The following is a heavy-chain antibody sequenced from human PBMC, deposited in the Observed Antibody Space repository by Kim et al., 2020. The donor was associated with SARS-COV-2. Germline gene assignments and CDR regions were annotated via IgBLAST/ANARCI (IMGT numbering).Heavy chain of an antibody. J-gene: IGHJ6*02. V-gene: IGHV1-69*10. CDR3: ARERGVGTWSGFMDI. CDR1: ADTFSSYG. Sequence: SVKVSCKASADTFSSYGVSWVRQAPGQGLEWMGGIIPVLGTTNYPHKFQGRVTITADRSTRAVYMDLSSLTSEDTAVYYCARERGVGTWSGFMDIWGQGTTVTVSS. CDR2: IIPVLGTT. D-gene: IGHD3-3*01.